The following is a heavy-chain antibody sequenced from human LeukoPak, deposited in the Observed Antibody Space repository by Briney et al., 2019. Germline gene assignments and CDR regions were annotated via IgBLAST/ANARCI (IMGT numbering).Heavy chain of an antibody. CDR1: GYIFTGHY. CDR2: INPNSGAT. D-gene: IGHD3/OR15-3a*01. CDR3: ARDRLDLSSPGYYYYGMDV. Sequence: ASVKVSCKASGYIFTGHYLQWVRQAPGQGLEWMGWINPNSGATQYAQRFQGRVTMTRETSISTAYMELRSLRSDDTSVYYCARDRLDLSSPGYYYYGMDVWGQGTTVTV. V-gene: IGHV1-2*02. J-gene: IGHJ6*02.